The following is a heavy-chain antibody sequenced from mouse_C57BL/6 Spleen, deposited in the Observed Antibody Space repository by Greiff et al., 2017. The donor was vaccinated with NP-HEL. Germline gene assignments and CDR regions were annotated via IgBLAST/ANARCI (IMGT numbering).Heavy chain of an antibody. J-gene: IGHJ2*01. V-gene: IGHV5-16*01. CDR3: ARSIYYGLDY. D-gene: IGHD2-1*01. Sequence: EVKLMESEGGLVQPGSSMKLSCTASGFTFSDYYMAWVRQVPEKGLEWVANINYDGSSTYYLDSLKSRFIISRDNAKNILYLQMSSLKSEDTATYYCARSIYYGLDYWGQGTTLTVSS. CDR1: GFTFSDYY. CDR2: INYDGSST.